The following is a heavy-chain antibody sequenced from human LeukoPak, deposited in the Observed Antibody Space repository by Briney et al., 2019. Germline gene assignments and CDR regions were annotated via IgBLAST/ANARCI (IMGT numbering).Heavy chain of an antibody. V-gene: IGHV1-8*01. Sequence: GASVKVSCKASGYTFTSYDINWVRQATGQGLEWMGWMNPNSGNTGYAQKFQGRVTMTRNTFISTAYMELSSLRSEDTAVYYCARASVQYYYGSGSYWGQGTLVTVSS. CDR2: MNPNSGNT. CDR1: GYTFTSYD. CDR3: ARASVQYYYGSGSY. J-gene: IGHJ4*02. D-gene: IGHD3-10*01.